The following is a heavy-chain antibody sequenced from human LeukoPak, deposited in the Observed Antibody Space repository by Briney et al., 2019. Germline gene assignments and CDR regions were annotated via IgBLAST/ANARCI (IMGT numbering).Heavy chain of an antibody. J-gene: IGHJ6*03. CDR3: AKDSVFYYIDV. D-gene: IGHD3-10*01. V-gene: IGHV3-30*02. CDR2: IRYNGNNQ. CDR1: GFTFNNYD. Sequence: GGSLRLSCAASGFTFNNYDMHWVRQAPGKGLEWVAFIRYNGNNQYYADSVKGRFTISRDNSKNTLYLQMNSLKGDDTAVYYCAKDSVFYYIDVWGKGTTVIISS.